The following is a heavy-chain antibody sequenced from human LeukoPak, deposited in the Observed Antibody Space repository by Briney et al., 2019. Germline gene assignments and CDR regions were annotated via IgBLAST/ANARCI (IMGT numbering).Heavy chain of an antibody. Sequence: GGSLRLSCAASGFTFSSYSMNWVRQAPGKGLEWVSSISSSSYIYYADSVKGRFTISRDNAKNSLYLQMNSLRAEDTAVYYCARPYYYDSSGYYPPRYYYYMDVWGKGTTVTVSS. CDR2: ISSSSYI. CDR3: ARPYYYDSSGYYPPRYYYYMDV. D-gene: IGHD3-22*01. V-gene: IGHV3-21*01. J-gene: IGHJ6*03. CDR1: GFTFSSYS.